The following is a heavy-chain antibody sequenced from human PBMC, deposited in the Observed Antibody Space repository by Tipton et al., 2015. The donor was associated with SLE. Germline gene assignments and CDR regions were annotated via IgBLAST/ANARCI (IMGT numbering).Heavy chain of an antibody. CDR2: INHSGNT. V-gene: IGHV4-39*07. Sequence: TLSLTCTVSGASIGTSNYYWSWIRPPPGKGLEWIGGINHSGNTYYNPSLKSRVTISVDTSKNQFSLKVNSVTAADTAVYYCARPYRSGWNGVFHIWGQGTMVTVSS. D-gene: IGHD6-19*01. CDR3: ARPYRSGWNGVFHI. J-gene: IGHJ3*02. CDR1: GASIGTSNYY.